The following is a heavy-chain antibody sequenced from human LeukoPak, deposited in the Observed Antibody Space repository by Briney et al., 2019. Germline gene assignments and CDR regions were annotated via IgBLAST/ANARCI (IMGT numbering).Heavy chain of an antibody. CDR1: GFTVSSNY. D-gene: IGHD3-10*01. CDR3: ARDYYYGSGSYYDY. J-gene: IGHJ4*02. V-gene: IGHV3-53*01. Sequence: GGSLRLSCAASGFTVSSNYLSWVRQAPGKGLEWVSVIYSGGSTYYADSVKGRFTISRDNSKNTLYLQMNSLRAEDTAVYYCARDYYYGSGSYYDYWGQGTLVTVSS. CDR2: IYSGGST.